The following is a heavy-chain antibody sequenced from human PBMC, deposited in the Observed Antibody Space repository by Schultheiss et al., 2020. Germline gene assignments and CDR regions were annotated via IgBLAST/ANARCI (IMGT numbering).Heavy chain of an antibody. Sequence: ESLKISCAASGFTFNRSWMTWVRQAPGKGLEWIGYIYYSGSTYYNPSLKSRVTISVDTSKNQFSLKLSSVTAADTAVYYCAREYLKETVTTVFDYWGQGTLVTVSS. CDR1: GFTFNRSW. J-gene: IGHJ4*02. V-gene: IGHV4-59*12. D-gene: IGHD4-11*01. CDR3: AREYLKETVTTVFDY. CDR2: IYYSGST.